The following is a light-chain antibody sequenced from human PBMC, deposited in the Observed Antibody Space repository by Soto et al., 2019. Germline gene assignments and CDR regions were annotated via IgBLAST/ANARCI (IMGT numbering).Light chain of an antibody. CDR1: RDIDDY. Sequence: DIQMTQSPPSLSASVGDRVTITCRASRDIDDYLAWYQHIAGKAPKLLIYDASSLQPGVPSRFSGSGSGTYFTLTINSLQPEDVATYYCQKYNKAPWTFGQGTKVDIK. CDR3: QKYNKAPWT. V-gene: IGKV1-27*01. J-gene: IGKJ1*01. CDR2: DAS.